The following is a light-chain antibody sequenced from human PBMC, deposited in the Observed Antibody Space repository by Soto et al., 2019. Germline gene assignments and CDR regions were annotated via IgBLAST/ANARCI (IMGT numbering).Light chain of an antibody. Sequence: IAITQQKSSLSASVGDTVTITCRATQTISTILNWYQHKPGKAPNLLIYAASSLQSGVPSRFSGSGSGTDFTLTISSLQPEDFATYYCQQSYFTPHTFG. V-gene: IGKV1-39*01. CDR1: QTISTI. J-gene: IGKJ5*01. CDR3: QQSYFTPHT. CDR2: AAS.